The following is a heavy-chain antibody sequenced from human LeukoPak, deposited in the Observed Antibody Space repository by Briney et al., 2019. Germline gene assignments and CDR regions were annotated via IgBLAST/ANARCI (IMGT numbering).Heavy chain of an antibody. CDR3: AREGYCSGGSCYVRGPFDY. V-gene: IGHV3-9*01. D-gene: IGHD2-15*01. CDR1: GFTFGDYA. Sequence: SGGSLRLSCAASGFTFGDYAVHWARQAPGKGLEWVSGIVWNSGTIGYADSVKGRFTISRDNAKSSLYLQLNSLRAEDTAVYYCAREGYCSGGSCYVRGPFDYWGQGTLVTVSS. CDR2: IVWNSGTI. J-gene: IGHJ4*02.